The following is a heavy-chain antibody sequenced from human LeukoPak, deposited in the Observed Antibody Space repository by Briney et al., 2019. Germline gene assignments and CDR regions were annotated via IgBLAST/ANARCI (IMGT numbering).Heavy chain of an antibody. J-gene: IGHJ4*02. D-gene: IGHD2-8*01. CDR2: IKQDGSEK. V-gene: IGHV3-7*02. CDR1: GFTFSSYW. Sequence: GGSLRLSCAASGFTFSSYWMSWVRQAPGKGLEWVANIKQDGSEKYYVDSVKGRFTISRDNAKNSLYLQMNSLRAEDTAVYYCARPIVLMVRMQYFDYWGQGTLVTVSS. CDR3: ARPIVLMVRMQYFDY.